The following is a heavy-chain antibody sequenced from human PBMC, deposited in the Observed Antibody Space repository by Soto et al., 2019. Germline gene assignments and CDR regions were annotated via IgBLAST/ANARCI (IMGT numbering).Heavy chain of an antibody. D-gene: IGHD6-6*01. CDR3: ARLEYSSSIWFDP. V-gene: IGHV4-59*01. Sequence: SETLSLTCTVSGGSISSYYWSWIRQPPGKGLEWIGYIYYSGSTNYNPSLKSRVTISVDTSKNQFSLKLSSVTAADTAVYYCARLEYSSSIWFDPWGHGTLVTVSS. J-gene: IGHJ5*02. CDR1: GGSISSYY. CDR2: IYYSGST.